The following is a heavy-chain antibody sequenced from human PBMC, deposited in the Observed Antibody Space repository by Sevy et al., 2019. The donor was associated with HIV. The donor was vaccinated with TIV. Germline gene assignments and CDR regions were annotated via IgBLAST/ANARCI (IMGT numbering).Heavy chain of an antibody. CDR1: GFTLSDYY. V-gene: IGHV3-11*06. J-gene: IGHJ4*02. CDR3: AGDRRNYGGQYFDY. CDR2: ISSGSSYT. D-gene: IGHD4-17*01. Sequence: GESLKISCSPSGFTLSDYYMSWIRQAPGKGLEWVSYISSGSSYTNYEDSVKGRFTISRDNAKNFLNLEMNNLSAEDTAVYYCAGDRRNYGGQYFDYWGQGTLVTVSS.